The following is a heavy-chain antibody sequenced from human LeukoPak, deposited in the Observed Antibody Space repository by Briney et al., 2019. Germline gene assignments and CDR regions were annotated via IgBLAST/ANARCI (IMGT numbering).Heavy chain of an antibody. CDR1: GFTFSSYE. CDR2: ISSSDSAT. CDR3: ARVIGWDEPFDL. D-gene: IGHD1-26*01. Sequence: GGSLRLSCAASGFTFSSYEMNWVRQAPGKGLEWVSYISSSDSATYYADSVKGRFTISRDNAKKSLYLQMNSLRVEDTAVYYCARVIGWDEPFDLWGHGTLVTVSS. J-gene: IGHJ3*01. V-gene: IGHV3-48*03.